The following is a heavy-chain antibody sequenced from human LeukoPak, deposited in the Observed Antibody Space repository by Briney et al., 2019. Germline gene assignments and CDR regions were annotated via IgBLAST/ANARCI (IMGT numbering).Heavy chain of an antibody. Sequence: GGSLRLSCAASGFTFSDYYMSWIRQAPGKGLEWVSYISPSSSSTTYADSVKGRFTISRDNAKNSLYPQMNSLRAEDTAVYYCPRVGTKVAAGSPDYWGQGTLVTVSS. CDR3: PRVGTKVAAGSPDY. D-gene: IGHD6-13*01. CDR2: ISPSSSST. V-gene: IGHV3-11*05. CDR1: GFTFSDYY. J-gene: IGHJ4*02.